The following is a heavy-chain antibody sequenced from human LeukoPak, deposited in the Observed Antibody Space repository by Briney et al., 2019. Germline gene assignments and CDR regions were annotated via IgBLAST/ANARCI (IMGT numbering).Heavy chain of an antibody. CDR1: GGTFSSYA. Sequence: GASVKVSCKASGGTFSSYAISWVRQAPGQGLEWMGGTIPIFGTANYAQKFQGRVTITADESTSTAYMELSSLRSEDTAVYYCARDKGGPNRGTFDYWGQGTLVTVSS. V-gene: IGHV1-69*13. J-gene: IGHJ4*02. D-gene: IGHD3-10*01. CDR3: ARDKGGPNRGTFDY. CDR2: TIPIFGTA.